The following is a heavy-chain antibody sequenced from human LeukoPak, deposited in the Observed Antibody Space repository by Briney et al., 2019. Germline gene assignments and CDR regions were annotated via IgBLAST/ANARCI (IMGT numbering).Heavy chain of an antibody. Sequence: ASVKVSCKASGYTFTCYYMHWVRQAPGQGLEWMGRINPNSGGTNYAQKFQGRVTMTRDTSISTAYMELSRLRYDDTAVYYCARGYYSSGWSNFDYWGQGTLVTVSS. CDR1: GYTFTCYY. V-gene: IGHV1-2*06. J-gene: IGHJ4*02. D-gene: IGHD6-19*01. CDR3: ARGYYSSGWSNFDY. CDR2: INPNSGGT.